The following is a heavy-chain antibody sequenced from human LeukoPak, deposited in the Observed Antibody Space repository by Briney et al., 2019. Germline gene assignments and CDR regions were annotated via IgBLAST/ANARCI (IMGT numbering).Heavy chain of an antibody. V-gene: IGHV1-8*01. CDR1: GYTFTSYD. CDR3: ARTPRNGYIEGY. J-gene: IGHJ4*02. D-gene: IGHD5-24*01. CDR2: MNPNSGVT. Sequence: ASVKVSCKASGYTFTSYDINWVRQATGQGLEWMGWMNPNSGVTGYAQNFQGRVTMTRDTSISTAYMELSGLRSEDTAVYYCARTPRNGYIEGYWGQGTLVTVSS.